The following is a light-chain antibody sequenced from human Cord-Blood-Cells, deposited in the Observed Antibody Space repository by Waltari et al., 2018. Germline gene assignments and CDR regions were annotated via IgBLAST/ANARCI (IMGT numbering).Light chain of an antibody. CDR2: EGS. CDR1: SSDVGSYNL. J-gene: IGLJ2*01. Sequence: QSALTQPASVSGSPGQSITISCTGTSSDVGSYNLYSGYQQHPGKAPKLMIYEGSKRASGVSNRFSGSKAGNTASLTISGLQAEDEADYYCCSYAGSSTLVFGEGTKLTVL. CDR3: CSYAGSSTLV. V-gene: IGLV2-23*01.